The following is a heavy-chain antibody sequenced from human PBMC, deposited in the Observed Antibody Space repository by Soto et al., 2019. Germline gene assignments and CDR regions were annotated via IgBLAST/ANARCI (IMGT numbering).Heavy chain of an antibody. V-gene: IGHV4-4*07. CDR2: IYSSGNT. Sequence: SETLSLTCTVSCGSIRNYFWTWIRQPAGKGLEWIGRIYSSGNTVYNASLKSRVTMSIDMSKNQFSLKLSSMTAADTAVYYCVRDVESPGISGSWGAFDIWGQGTVVTVSS. CDR3: VRDVESPGISGSWGAFDI. CDR1: CGSIRNYF. J-gene: IGHJ3*02. D-gene: IGHD1-20*01.